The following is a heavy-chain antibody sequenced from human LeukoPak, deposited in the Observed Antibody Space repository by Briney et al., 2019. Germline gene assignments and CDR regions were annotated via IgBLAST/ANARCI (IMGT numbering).Heavy chain of an antibody. CDR3: ARLSSHYGDYKVDP. V-gene: IGHV1-8*01. J-gene: IGHJ5*02. CDR2: MNPHSGKT. Sequence: ASVKVSCKASGYPFNNYDINWVRQAPGQGLEWMGWMNPHSGKTGYAQNFQGRVTMTRDTSISTAYMELSSLRYEDTAVYYCARLSSHYGDYKVDPWGQGTLVTVSS. D-gene: IGHD4-17*01. CDR1: GYPFNNYD.